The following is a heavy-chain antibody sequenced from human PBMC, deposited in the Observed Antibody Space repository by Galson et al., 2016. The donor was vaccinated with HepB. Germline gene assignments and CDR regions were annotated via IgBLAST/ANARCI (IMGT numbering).Heavy chain of an antibody. V-gene: IGHV1-18*01. CDR2: ISSNNGDA. CDR3: ARGRIAVAGSEAY. Sequence: QAPGQGLEWMGWISSNNGDANYARNFQGRVAMTTDTSTATAYLEVTSLKSDDTAVYFCARGRIAVAGSEAYWGQGTLVTVSP. J-gene: IGHJ4*02. D-gene: IGHD6-19*01.